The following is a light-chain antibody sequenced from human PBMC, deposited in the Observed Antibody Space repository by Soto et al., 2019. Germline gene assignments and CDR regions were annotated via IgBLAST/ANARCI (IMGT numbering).Light chain of an antibody. CDR2: GAF. Sequence: EIVLTQSPGTLSLSPGESATLSCRASQSVSSFFLAWYQQKPGLAPRLLIYGAFTRATGIPDRFSASGSGTNFTLTISRLEPEDFEVYYCQQYGSPWTFGQGNKVEIK. V-gene: IGKV3-20*01. CDR1: QSVSSFF. J-gene: IGKJ1*01. CDR3: QQYGSPWT.